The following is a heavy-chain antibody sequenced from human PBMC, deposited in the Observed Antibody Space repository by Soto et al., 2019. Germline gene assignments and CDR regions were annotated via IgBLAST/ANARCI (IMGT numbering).Heavy chain of an antibody. CDR3: GRDDYGIFPY. J-gene: IGHJ4*02. CDR1: GYSISAYY. D-gene: IGHD3-10*01. Sequence: ASVKVSCKASGYSISAYYIHWVRQAPGQGLEWMGWIDPKNGGTVSAQKFQGRLTMTRDTSISTVYMDLSGLTSDDTALYYCGRDDYGIFPYWGQGSLVTVPQ. V-gene: IGHV1-2*02. CDR2: IDPKNGGT.